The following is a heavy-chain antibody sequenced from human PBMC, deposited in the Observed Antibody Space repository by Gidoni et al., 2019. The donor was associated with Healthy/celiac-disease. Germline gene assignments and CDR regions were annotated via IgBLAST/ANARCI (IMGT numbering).Heavy chain of an antibody. Sequence: QVQLVESGGGVVQPGRSLRLSCAASGFTFSRYGMHWVRQAPGKGLEWVAVISYDGSNKYYADSVKGRFTISRDNSKNTLYLQMNSLRAEDTAVYYCAKVWREYSGYDGYDYWGQGTLVTVSS. J-gene: IGHJ4*02. V-gene: IGHV3-30*18. CDR3: AKVWREYSGYDGYDY. CDR1: GFTFSRYG. CDR2: ISYDGSNK. D-gene: IGHD5-12*01.